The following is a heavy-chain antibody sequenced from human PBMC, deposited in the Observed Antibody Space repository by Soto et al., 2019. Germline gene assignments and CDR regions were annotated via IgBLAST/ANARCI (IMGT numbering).Heavy chain of an antibody. Sequence: GASVKVSCKASGYTFTSYYMHWVRQAPGQGLEWMGIINPSGGSTSYAQKFQGRVTMTRDTSTSTVYMELSSLRSEDTAVYYCARDPRGYYDSSGPFDYWGQGTLVT. CDR2: INPSGGST. V-gene: IGHV1-46*01. CDR1: GYTFTSYY. D-gene: IGHD3-22*01. CDR3: ARDPRGYYDSSGPFDY. J-gene: IGHJ4*02.